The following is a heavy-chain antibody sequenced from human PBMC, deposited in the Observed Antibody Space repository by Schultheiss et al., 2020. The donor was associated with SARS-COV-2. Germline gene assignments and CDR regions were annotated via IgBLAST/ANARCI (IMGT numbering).Heavy chain of an antibody. CDR2: ISGSGGST. CDR1: GFTFSSYA. CDR3: ARDGGNYAFHI. D-gene: IGHD4-23*01. Sequence: GESLKISCAASGFTFSSYAMSWVRQAPGKGLEWVSAISGSGGSTYYADSVKGRFTISRDNAKNSLYLQMNSLRAEDTAVYYCARDGGNYAFHIWGQGTMVTVSS. J-gene: IGHJ3*02. V-gene: IGHV3-23*01.